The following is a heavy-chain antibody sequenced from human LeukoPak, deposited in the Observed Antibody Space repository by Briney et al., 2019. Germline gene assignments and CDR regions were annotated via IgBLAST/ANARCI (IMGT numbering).Heavy chain of an antibody. CDR2: IYYSGST. D-gene: IGHD2/OR15-2a*01. Sequence: SETLSLTCTVSGGSISSYYWSWIRQPPGKGLEWIGYIYYSGSTNYNPSLKSRVTISVDTSKNQFSLKLSSVTAADTAVYYCARGRVYPVYWGQGTLVTVSS. CDR1: GGSISSYY. CDR3: ARGRVYPVY. J-gene: IGHJ4*02. V-gene: IGHV4-59*01.